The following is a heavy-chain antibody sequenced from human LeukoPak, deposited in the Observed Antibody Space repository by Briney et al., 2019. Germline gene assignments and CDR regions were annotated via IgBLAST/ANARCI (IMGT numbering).Heavy chain of an antibody. CDR1: GFTFSSYA. V-gene: IGHV3-23*01. CDR2: ISGSGGST. CDR3: AKDLRAGYDFWSGYYAFDI. D-gene: IGHD3-3*01. J-gene: IGHJ3*02. Sequence: GGSLRLSCAASGFTFSSYAMSWVRQAPGKWLEWVSAISGSGGSTYYADSVKGRFTISRDNSKNTLYLQMNSLRAEDTAVYYCAKDLRAGYDFWSGYYAFDIWGQGTMVTVSS.